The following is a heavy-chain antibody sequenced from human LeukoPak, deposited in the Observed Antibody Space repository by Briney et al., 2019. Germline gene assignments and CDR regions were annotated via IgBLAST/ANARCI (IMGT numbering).Heavy chain of an antibody. J-gene: IGHJ3*01. CDR2: IYYSGDT. V-gene: IGHV4-59*01. Sequence: PSETLSLTCTVSGASINNCYWAWIRRPPGKDLEWVGYIYYSGDTLYSPSLNSRVTISIDTSRTQFSLKLTSVTAADTALYYCARSTIFNAFDLWGLGTMVTVSS. CDR3: ARSTIFNAFDL. CDR1: GASINNCY.